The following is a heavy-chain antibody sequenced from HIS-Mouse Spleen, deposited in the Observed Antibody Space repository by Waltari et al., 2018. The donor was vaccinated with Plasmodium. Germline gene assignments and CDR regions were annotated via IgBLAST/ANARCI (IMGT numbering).Heavy chain of an antibody. D-gene: IGHD6-13*01. CDR1: CFTFSSYG. V-gene: IGHV3-30*18. Sequence: QVQLVASGGGVVQPGRSLRLSCAASCFTFSSYGMHWVRQAPGKGLEWVEVISYDGSNKYYADSVKGRFTISRDNSKNTLYLQMNSLRAEDTAVYYCAKDRRSSSWYVDYWGQGTLVTVSS. CDR3: AKDRRSSSWYVDY. CDR2: ISYDGSNK. J-gene: IGHJ4*02.